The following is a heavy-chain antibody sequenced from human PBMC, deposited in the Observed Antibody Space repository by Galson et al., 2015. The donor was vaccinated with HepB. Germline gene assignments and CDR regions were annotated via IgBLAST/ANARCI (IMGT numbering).Heavy chain of an antibody. CDR3: ARDLRGVTTRSSSWPPFGY. D-gene: IGHD6-13*01. Sequence: SVKVSCKASGYTFTGYYMHWVRQAPGQGLEWMGWINPNSGGTNYAQKFQGRVTMTRDTSISTAYMELSRLRSDDTAVYYCARDLRGVTTRSSSWPPFGYWGQGTLVTVSS. CDR1: GYTFTGYY. V-gene: IGHV1-2*02. CDR2: INPNSGGT. J-gene: IGHJ4*02.